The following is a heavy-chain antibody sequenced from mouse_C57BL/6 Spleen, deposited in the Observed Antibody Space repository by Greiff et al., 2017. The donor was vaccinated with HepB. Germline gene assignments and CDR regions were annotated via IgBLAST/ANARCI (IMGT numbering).Heavy chain of an antibody. J-gene: IGHJ1*03. V-gene: IGHV1-64*01. Sequence: QVQLQQSGAELVKPGASVKLSCKASGYTFTSYWMHWVKQRPGQGLEWIGMIHPNSGSTNYNEKFKGKAKLTAVTSASTAYMELSSLTNEDSAVYYCTGYFDVWGTGTTVTVSS. CDR3: TGYFDV. CDR1: GYTFTSYW. CDR2: IHPNSGST.